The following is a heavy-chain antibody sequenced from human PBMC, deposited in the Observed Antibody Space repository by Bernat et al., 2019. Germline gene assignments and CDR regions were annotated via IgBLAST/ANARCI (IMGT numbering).Heavy chain of an antibody. D-gene: IGHD3-9*01. J-gene: IGHJ3*02. V-gene: IGHV3-53*01. Sequence: EVQLVESGGGLIQPGGSLRLSCAASGFTVNSNYMSWVRQAPGKGLEWVSVIYTGGTTYFADSVKGRFTISRDNSKNTLYLQMNSLRAEDTAVYYCARELRYSAPGAFDIWGQGTMVTVSS. CDR1: GFTVNSNY. CDR3: ARELRYSAPGAFDI. CDR2: IYTGGTT.